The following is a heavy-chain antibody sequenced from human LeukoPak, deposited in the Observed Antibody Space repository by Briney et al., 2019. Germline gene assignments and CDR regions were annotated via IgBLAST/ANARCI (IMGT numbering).Heavy chain of an antibody. CDR2: ISGSGGST. J-gene: IGHJ4*02. Sequence: PGGSLRLSCAASGFTFSSYAMSWVRQAPGKGLEWVSAISGSGGSTYYADSVKGRFTISRDNSKNTLYPQMNSLRAEDTAVYYCAKDRYYYYDSSGIFDYWGQGTLVTVSS. CDR1: GFTFSSYA. CDR3: AKDRYYYYDSSGIFDY. D-gene: IGHD3-22*01. V-gene: IGHV3-23*01.